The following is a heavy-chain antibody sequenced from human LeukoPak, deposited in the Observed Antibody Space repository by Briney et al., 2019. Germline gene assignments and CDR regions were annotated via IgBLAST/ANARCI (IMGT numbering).Heavy chain of an antibody. J-gene: IGHJ4*02. CDR1: GFTFSSYE. CDR3: AVVGVGVYFDY. V-gene: IGHV3-48*03. CDR2: ISSSGSTI. D-gene: IGHD2-15*01. Sequence: GGSLRLSCAASGFTFSSYEVNWVRQAPGKGLEWVSYISSSGSTIYYADSVKGRFTISRDNAKNSLYLQMNSLRAEDTAVYYCAVVGVGVYFDYWGQGTLVTVSS.